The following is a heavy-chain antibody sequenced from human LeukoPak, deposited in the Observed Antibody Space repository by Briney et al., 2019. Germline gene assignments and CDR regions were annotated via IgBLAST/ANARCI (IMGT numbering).Heavy chain of an antibody. CDR3: AKDLWRYCNTNSCYRSFDI. Sequence: GGSLKLSCAASGFTFSGSAMHWVRQASGKGLEWVSGISSSGGRTYYADSVKGRFTISRDNSKNTLYLQMDSLRAEDTAIYYCAKDLWRYCNTNSCYRSFDIWGQGTMVTVSS. D-gene: IGHD2/OR15-2a*01. V-gene: IGHV3-23*01. CDR1: GFTFSGSA. CDR2: ISSSGGRT. J-gene: IGHJ3*02.